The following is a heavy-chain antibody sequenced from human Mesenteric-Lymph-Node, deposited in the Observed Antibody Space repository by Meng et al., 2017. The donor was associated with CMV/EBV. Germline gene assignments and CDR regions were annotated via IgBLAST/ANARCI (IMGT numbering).Heavy chain of an antibody. V-gene: IGHV3-33*06. CDR2: IWYDGSNK. CDR3: AKDTAVADKDYYYYYGMDV. D-gene: IGHD6-19*01. Sequence: GGSLRLSCAASGFTFSSYVMHWVRQAPGKGLEWVAIIWYDGSNKYYADSVKGRFTISRDNSKNTLYLQMNSLRAEDTAVYYCAKDTAVADKDYYYYYGMDVWGQGTTVTVSS. J-gene: IGHJ6*02. CDR1: GFTFSSYV.